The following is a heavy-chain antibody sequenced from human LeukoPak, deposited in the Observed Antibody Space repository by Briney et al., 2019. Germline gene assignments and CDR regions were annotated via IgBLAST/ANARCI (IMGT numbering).Heavy chain of an antibody. CDR2: IDHSGST. V-gene: IGHV4-34*01. D-gene: IGHD2-21*02. CDR1: GGSFSGYY. CDR3: ARVPIVVVTRLRGGYYYYYGMDV. Sequence: SETLSLTCAVYGGSFSGYYWSWIRQPPGKGLEWIGEIDHSGSTNYNPSLKSRVTISVDTSKNQFSLKLSSVTAADTAVYYCARVPIVVVTRLRGGYYYYYGMDVWGQGTTVTVSS. J-gene: IGHJ6*02.